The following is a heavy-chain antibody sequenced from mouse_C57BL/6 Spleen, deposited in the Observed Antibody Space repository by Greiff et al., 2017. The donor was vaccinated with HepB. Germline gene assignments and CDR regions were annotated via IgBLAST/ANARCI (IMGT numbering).Heavy chain of an antibody. V-gene: IGHV1-59*01. CDR3: AGTEGYFDD. Sequence: QVQLQQPGAELVRPGTSVKLSCKASGYTFTSYWMPWVKQRPGQGLEWIGVIDPSDSYTNYNQKFKGKATLTVDTSSSTAYMQLSSLTSEDSAVYYCAGTEGYFDDWGKGTTLTVSS. CDR2: IDPSDSYT. J-gene: IGHJ2*01. CDR1: GYTFTSYW. D-gene: IGHD3-1*01.